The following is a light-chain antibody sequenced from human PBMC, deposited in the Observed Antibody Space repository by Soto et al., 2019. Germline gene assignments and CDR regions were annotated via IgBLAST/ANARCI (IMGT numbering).Light chain of an antibody. CDR3: QQYGSPPWA. CDR1: QSVSSSY. Sequence: DIVLTQSPGTLSLSPGERATLSCRASQSVSSSYLAWYQQKPGQAPRLLIYSASSRATGIPDRFSGSGSGTDFTLTISRLEPEDFAVYSCQQYGSPPWAFGQGTKVEIK. V-gene: IGKV3-20*01. J-gene: IGKJ1*01. CDR2: SAS.